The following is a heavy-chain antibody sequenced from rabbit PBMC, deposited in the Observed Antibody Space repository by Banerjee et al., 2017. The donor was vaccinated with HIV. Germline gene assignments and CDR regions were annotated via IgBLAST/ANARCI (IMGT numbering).Heavy chain of an antibody. J-gene: IGHJ6*01. CDR1: GFSFSSGYD. CDR3: ARESSDYTGDGYGYNTYDL. V-gene: IGHV1S40*01. D-gene: IGHD6-1*01. CDR2: IYAGNSGST. Sequence: QSLEESGGDLVKPGASLTLTCTASGFSFSSGYDMCWVRQAPGKGLEWIACIYAGNSGSTYYASWAKGRFTISKPSSTTVTLQMTSLTAADTATYFCARESSDYTGDGYGYNTYDLWGPGTLVTVS.